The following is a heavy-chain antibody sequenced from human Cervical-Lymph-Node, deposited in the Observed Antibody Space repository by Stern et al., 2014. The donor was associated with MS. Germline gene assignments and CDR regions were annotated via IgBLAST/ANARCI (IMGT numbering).Heavy chain of an antibody. CDR3: ASAYRAS. CDR1: GFTFRTYW. V-gene: IGHV3-74*02. J-gene: IGHJ4*02. Sequence: VQLVESGGGIVQPGGSLMISCVASGFTFRTYWMHWVRHGPGKGLEWVSRINGDGTVSTYADSVRGRFTISRNNANNTMSLQLDNLRVEDTAIYYCASAYRASWGQGTLVTVST. D-gene: IGHD1-1*01. CDR2: INGDGTVS.